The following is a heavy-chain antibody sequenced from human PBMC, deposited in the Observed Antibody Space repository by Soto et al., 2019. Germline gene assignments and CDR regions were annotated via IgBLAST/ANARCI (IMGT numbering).Heavy chain of an antibody. D-gene: IGHD3-22*01. V-gene: IGHV4-30-2*01. CDR1: GGSISSGGYS. CDR3: ARAPTSLITRRGMHYFDY. J-gene: IGHJ4*02. Sequence: QLQLQESASGLVKPSQTLSLTCAVSGGSISSGGYSWGWIRQAPGKGLEWIGYVYHSGSSFLNPSLKSRVTISVDKSKNQVSLRLNSVTAADTAVYYCARAPTSLITRRGMHYFDYWGQGTLVTVSS. CDR2: VYHSGSS.